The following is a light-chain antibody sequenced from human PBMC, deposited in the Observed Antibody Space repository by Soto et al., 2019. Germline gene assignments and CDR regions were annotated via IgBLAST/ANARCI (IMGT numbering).Light chain of an antibody. CDR1: QIISSW. J-gene: IGKJ1*01. CDR2: DVS. CDR3: QQYNPFWT. V-gene: IGKV1-5*01. Sequence: DIQMTQSPSTLSASVGDRVTITCRASQIISSWLAWYQQKPGKAPKLLIYDVSSLESGVPSRFSGSGSGTEFTLTISSLQPDDSATYYCQQYNPFWTFGQGTKVDIK.